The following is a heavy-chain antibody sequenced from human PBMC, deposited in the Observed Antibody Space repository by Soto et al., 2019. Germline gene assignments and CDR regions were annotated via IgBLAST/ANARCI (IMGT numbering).Heavy chain of an antibody. D-gene: IGHD4-17*01. CDR1: SDSISRSNW. Sequence: QVLLQESGPGLVKPSGTLSLTCAVSSDSISRSNWWSWVRQPPGKGLEWIGEIYHSGSTNYNPSLKSRVTISVDKSKNQFSLNLSSVTAADTAVYYCARTTVTKNYYYYYMDVWGKGTTVTVSS. V-gene: IGHV4-4*02. CDR3: ARTTVTKNYYYYYMDV. CDR2: IYHSGST. J-gene: IGHJ6*03.